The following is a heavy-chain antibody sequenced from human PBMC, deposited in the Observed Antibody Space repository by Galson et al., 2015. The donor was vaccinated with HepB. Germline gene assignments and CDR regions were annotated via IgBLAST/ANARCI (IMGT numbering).Heavy chain of an antibody. CDR2: IRSKAYGGTT. V-gene: IGHV3-49*03. CDR3: TREGRSSSPYYYYYYMDV. J-gene: IGHJ6*03. CDR1: GFTFGDYA. D-gene: IGHD6-6*01. Sequence: SLRLSCAASGFTFGDYAMSWFRQAPGKGLEWVGFIRSKAYGGTTEYAASVKGRFTISRDDSKSIAYLQMNSLKTEDTAVYYCTREGRSSSPYYYYYYMDVWGKGTTVTVSS.